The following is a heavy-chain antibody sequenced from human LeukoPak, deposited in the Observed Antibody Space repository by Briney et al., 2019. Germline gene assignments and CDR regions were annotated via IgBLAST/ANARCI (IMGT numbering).Heavy chain of an antibody. Sequence: GGSLRLSCAASGFTFDDYAMHWVRQAPGKGLEWVSGISWNSGSIGYADSVKGRFTISRHNAKNSLYLQMNSLRAEDTAVYYCARVSAGVIGMKDVFDIWGQGTMVTVSS. CDR2: ISWNSGSI. CDR1: GFTFDDYA. V-gene: IGHV3-9*01. J-gene: IGHJ3*02. CDR3: ARVSAGVIGMKDVFDI. D-gene: IGHD3-16*02.